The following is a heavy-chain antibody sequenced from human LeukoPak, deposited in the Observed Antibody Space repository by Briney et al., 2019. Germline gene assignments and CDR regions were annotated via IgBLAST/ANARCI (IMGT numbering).Heavy chain of an antibody. V-gene: IGHV1-18*01. CDR1: GYTFTSYG. Sequence: VASVKVSCKASGYTFTSYGISWVRQAPGQGLEWMGWISAYNGNTNYAQKLQGRVTMTTDTSTSTAYMELRSLRSDDTAVYYCARDFSPNNYYDSSGFDYWGQGTLVTVSS. CDR2: ISAYNGNT. J-gene: IGHJ4*02. D-gene: IGHD3-22*01. CDR3: ARDFSPNNYYDSSGFDY.